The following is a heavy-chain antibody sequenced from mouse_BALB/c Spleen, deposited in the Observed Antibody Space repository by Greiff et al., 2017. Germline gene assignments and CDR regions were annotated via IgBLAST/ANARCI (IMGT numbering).Heavy chain of an antibody. CDR1: GFNIKDTY. D-gene: IGHD1-1*01. Sequence: EVQLQQSGAELVKPGASVKLSCTASGFNIKDTYMHWVKQRPEQGLEWIGRIDPANGNTKYDPKFQGKATITADTSSNTAYLQLSSLTSEDTAVYYCARRGYYGSSYEDAMDYWGQGTSVTVSS. CDR3: ARRGYYGSSYEDAMDY. CDR2: IDPANGNT. V-gene: IGHV14-3*02. J-gene: IGHJ4*01.